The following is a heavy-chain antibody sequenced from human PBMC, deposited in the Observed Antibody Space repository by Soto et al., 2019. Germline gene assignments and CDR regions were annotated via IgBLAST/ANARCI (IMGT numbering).Heavy chain of an antibody. J-gene: IGHJ6*02. Sequence: GSLRLSCAASGFTFSTYSMNWVRQAPGKGLEWVSSISTSRNYIYYAGSVKGRFTISRDNAKNSLYLQMNSLRAEDTAVYYCSTWSRYYGMDVWGQGTTVTVSS. D-gene: IGHD6-13*01. CDR1: GFTFSTYS. CDR3: STWSRYYGMDV. CDR2: ISTSRNYI. V-gene: IGHV3-21*01.